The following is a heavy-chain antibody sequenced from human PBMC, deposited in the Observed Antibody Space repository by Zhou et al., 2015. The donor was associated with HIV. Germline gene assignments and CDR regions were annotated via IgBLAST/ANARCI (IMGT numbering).Heavy chain of an antibody. CDR2: INGDNGKT. D-gene: IGHD3-22*01. J-gene: IGHJ4*02. Sequence: QVQLVQSGAEVKKPGASVKVSCKASGDTFRYYAISWVRQSPGQGLEWMGWINGDNGKTRYAQQFQGRVTLTTDRSTKTAFMELKYLRSDDAATYYCATDDIGGYHSFNYWGQGTRVFVS. V-gene: IGHV1-18*01. CDR3: ATDDIGGYHSFNY. CDR1: GDTFRYYA.